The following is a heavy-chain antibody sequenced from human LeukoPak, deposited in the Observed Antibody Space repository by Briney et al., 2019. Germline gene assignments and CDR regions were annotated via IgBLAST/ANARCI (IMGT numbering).Heavy chain of an antibody. V-gene: IGHV4-30-4*08. CDR1: GGSISSGDYY. CDR2: IYYSGST. Sequence: SETLSLTCTVSGGSISSGDYYWSWIRQPPGKGLEWIGYIYYSGSTYYNPSLKSRITISVDTSKNQFSLSLSSVTAADTAVYYCARERRITIFGVVPRPLYYFDYWGQGTLVTVSS. D-gene: IGHD3-3*01. J-gene: IGHJ4*02. CDR3: ARERRITIFGVVPRPLYYFDY.